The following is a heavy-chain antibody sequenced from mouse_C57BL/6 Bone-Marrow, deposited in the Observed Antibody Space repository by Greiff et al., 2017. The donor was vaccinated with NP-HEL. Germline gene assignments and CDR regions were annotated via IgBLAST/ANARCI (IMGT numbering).Heavy chain of an antibody. CDR1: GYTFTDYN. Sequence: EVQLQQSGPELVKPGASVKIPCKASGYTFTDYNMDWVKQSHGKSLEWIGDINPNNGGTIYNQKFKGKATLTVDKSSSTAYMELRSLTSEDTAVYYCARSITTVVATHYFDYWGQGTTLTVSS. D-gene: IGHD1-1*01. CDR3: ARSITTVVATHYFDY. V-gene: IGHV1-18*01. CDR2: INPNNGGT. J-gene: IGHJ2*01.